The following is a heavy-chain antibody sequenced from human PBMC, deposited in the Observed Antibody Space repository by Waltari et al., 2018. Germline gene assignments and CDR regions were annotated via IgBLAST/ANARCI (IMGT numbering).Heavy chain of an antibody. V-gene: IGHV4-39*07. Sequence: QLQLQESGPGLVKPSATLSLTCTVAGGSISSSSYYWGWIRQSPGKGMEVIGSIYYSGTTAYNTSLNRRVTISVDTSKNLSALKLSPVTAAHTAVYCCARDASNSAAADDGRYFDYWGQGTLVTVSS. CDR2: IYYSGTT. J-gene: IGHJ4*02. CDR1: GGSISSSSYY. D-gene: IGHD6-13*01. CDR3: ARDASNSAAADDGRYFDY.